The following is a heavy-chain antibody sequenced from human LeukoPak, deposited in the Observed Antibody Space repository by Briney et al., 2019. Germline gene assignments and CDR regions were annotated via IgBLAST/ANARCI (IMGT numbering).Heavy chain of an antibody. CDR3: AKLQNPGYYYGMDV. D-gene: IGHD1-1*01. V-gene: IGHV3-30*18. J-gene: IGHJ6*02. CDR2: ISYDGSNK. CDR1: GFTFSSYG. Sequence: GGSLRLSCAASGFTFSSYGMHWVRQAPGKGLEWVAVISYDGSNKYYVDSVKGRFTISRDNSKNTLYLQMNSLRADDTAVYYCAKLQNPGYYYGMDVWGQGTTVTVSS.